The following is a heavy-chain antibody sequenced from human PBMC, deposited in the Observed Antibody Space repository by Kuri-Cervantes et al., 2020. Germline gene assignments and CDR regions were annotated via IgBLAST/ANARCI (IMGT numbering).Heavy chain of an antibody. J-gene: IGHJ5*02. Sequence: SETLSLTCTVSGGSVSSGSYYWSWIRQPPGKGLEWIGYIYYSGSTNYNPSLKSRVTISVDTSKNQFSLKLNSVTAADTAVYYCARTYGSGSYNWFDPWGQGTLVTVSS. CDR2: IYYSGST. CDR3: ARTYGSGSYNWFDP. V-gene: IGHV4-61*01. CDR1: GGSVSSGSYY. D-gene: IGHD3-10*01.